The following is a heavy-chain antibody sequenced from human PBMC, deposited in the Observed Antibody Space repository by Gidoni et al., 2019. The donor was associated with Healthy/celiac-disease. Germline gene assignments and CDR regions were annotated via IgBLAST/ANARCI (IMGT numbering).Heavy chain of an antibody. D-gene: IGHD2-21*02. CDR2: IGGSGGST. Sequence: EVQLVESGGGLVQTGGSLRLSCAASGFTFSSYAMSWVRQAPGKGLEWVSAIGGSGGSTYYADSVKGRFTISRDNSKNTLYLQMNSLRAEDTAVYYCARGILHIVVVTAIDYWGQGTLVTVSS. CDR1: GFTFSSYA. CDR3: ARGILHIVVVTAIDY. V-gene: IGHV3-23*04. J-gene: IGHJ4*02.